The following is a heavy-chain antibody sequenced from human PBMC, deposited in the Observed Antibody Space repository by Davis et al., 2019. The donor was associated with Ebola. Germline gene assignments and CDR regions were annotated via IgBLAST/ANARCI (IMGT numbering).Heavy chain of an antibody. CDR2: IYYRGST. D-gene: IGHD6-6*01. J-gene: IGHJ2*01. CDR1: GASITSYY. CDR3: ARLSGLFSSSSGALYFDL. Sequence: SETLSLTCSVSGASITSYYWSWIRQPPGKGLDWIGNIYYRGSTNYNPSLKSRATISLDTSKNQFSLKLSSVTAADTAVYYCARLSGLFSSSSGALYFDLWGRGTLVSVSS. V-gene: IGHV4-59*08.